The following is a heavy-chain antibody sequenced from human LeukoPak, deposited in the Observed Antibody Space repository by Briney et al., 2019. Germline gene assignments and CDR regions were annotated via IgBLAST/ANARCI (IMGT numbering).Heavy chain of an antibody. CDR2: ISSDGSGT. CDR3: VRVMRTTKSLGADF. Sequence: PGGSLRLSCAASGFTFSSYWMHWVRQAPGKGLVWVSRISSDGSGTSYADSVKGRFSISRDNAKNTLYLHMNSLRAEDTALYYCVRVMRTTKSLGADFWGQGILVTVSS. V-gene: IGHV3-74*01. CDR1: GFTFSSYW. J-gene: IGHJ4*02. D-gene: IGHD1-26*01.